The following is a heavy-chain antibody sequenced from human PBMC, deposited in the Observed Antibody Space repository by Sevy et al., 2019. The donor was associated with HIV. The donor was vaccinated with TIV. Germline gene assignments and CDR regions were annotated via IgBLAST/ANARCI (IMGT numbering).Heavy chain of an antibody. Sequence: GESLKISGKGSGYSFTSYWIGWVRQMPGKGLERMVIIYPGDSDARYSTSFQGQVTISADKSISTAYLQWSSLKASDIAMYYCARRSTGIVGTHFDYWGQGTLVTVSS. J-gene: IGHJ4*02. CDR2: IYPGDSDA. V-gene: IGHV5-51*01. CDR3: ARRSTGIVGTHFDY. CDR1: GYSFTSYW. D-gene: IGHD1-26*01.